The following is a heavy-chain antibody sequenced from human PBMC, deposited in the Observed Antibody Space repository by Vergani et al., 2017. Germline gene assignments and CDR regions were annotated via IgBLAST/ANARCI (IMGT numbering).Heavy chain of an antibody. D-gene: IGHD5-12*01. Sequence: EVQLVESGGGLVQPGGSLRLSCAASGFTFSSYWMSWVRQAPGKGLEWVANIKQDGSEKYYVDSVKGRFTISRDNAKNSLYLQINSLRAEDTAVYYCAREVKGVATVNFDYWGQGTLVTVSS. J-gene: IGHJ4*02. CDR3: AREVKGVATVNFDY. CDR2: IKQDGSEK. CDR1: GFTFSSYW. V-gene: IGHV3-7*03.